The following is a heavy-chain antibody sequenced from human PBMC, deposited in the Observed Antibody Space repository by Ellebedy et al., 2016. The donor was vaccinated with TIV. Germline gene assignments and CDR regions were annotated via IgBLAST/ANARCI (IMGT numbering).Heavy chain of an antibody. D-gene: IGHD4-11*01. CDR1: GFTFGHYW. CDR3: ARGSTVSYYYHYGMDV. J-gene: IGHJ6*02. V-gene: IGHV3-74*01. Sequence: GESLKISCAASGFTFGHYWMHWVRQAPGKGLMWVSRITTDGGRTNYTDSVRGRFTISRDNSKNTLYLQMNSLRAEDTAVYYCARGSTVSYYYHYGMDVWGQGTTVTVSS. CDR2: ITTDGGRT.